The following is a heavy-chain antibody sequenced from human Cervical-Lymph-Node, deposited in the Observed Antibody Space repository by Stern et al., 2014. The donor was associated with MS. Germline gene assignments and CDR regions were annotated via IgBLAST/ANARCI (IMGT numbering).Heavy chain of an antibody. CDR2: IWYDGSNK. D-gene: IGHD2-15*01. V-gene: IGHV3-33*01. J-gene: IGHJ6*02. CDR3: AREKVDTYYYYYYGMDV. CDR1: GFTFSSYG. Sequence: VQLVESGGGVVQPGRSLRLSCAASGFTFSSYGMHWVRQAPGKGLEWVAVIWYDGSNKYYADSVKGRFTISRDNSKNTLYLQMNSLRAEDTAVYYCAREKVDTYYYYYYGMDVWGQGTTVTVSS.